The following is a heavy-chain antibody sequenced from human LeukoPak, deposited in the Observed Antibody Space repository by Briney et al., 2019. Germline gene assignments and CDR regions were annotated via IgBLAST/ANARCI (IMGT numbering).Heavy chain of an antibody. V-gene: IGHV4-34*01. CDR2: INHSGST. CDR3: AKGHWYSSGWYWSHWFDP. Sequence: SETLSLTCAVYGGSFSDYYWTWIRQPPGKGLEWIGEINHSGSTNYNPSLKSRVTISVDTSKKQFFLRLGSVTAADTAVYYCAKGHWYSSGWYWSHWFDPWGQGTLVTVS. J-gene: IGHJ5*02. D-gene: IGHD6-19*01. CDR1: GGSFSDYY.